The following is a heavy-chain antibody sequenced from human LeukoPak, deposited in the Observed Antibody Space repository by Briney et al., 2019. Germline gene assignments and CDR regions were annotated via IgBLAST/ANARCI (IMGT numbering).Heavy chain of an antibody. Sequence: QLGGSLRLSCAASGFTFTNAWMSWVRQAPGKGLEWVSAISGSGGSTYYADSVKGRFTISRDNSKNTLYLQMNSLRAEDTAVYYCAKSQAYYDSRDFDYWGQGTLVTVSS. CDR1: GFTFTNAW. D-gene: IGHD3-22*01. CDR2: ISGSGGST. V-gene: IGHV3-23*01. CDR3: AKSQAYYDSRDFDY. J-gene: IGHJ4*02.